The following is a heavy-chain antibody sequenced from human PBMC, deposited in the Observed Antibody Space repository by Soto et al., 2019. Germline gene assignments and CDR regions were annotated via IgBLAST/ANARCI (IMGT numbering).Heavy chain of an antibody. Sequence: PGGSLRLSCAASGFTFSSYAMSWVRQAPGKGLEWVSAISGSGGSTYYADSVKGRFTISRDNSKNTLYLQMNSLRAEDTAVYYCAKDGRYYDVLTGLDYWGQGTLVTVSS. D-gene: IGHD3-9*01. CDR3: AKDGRYYDVLTGLDY. CDR1: GFTFSSYA. V-gene: IGHV3-23*01. J-gene: IGHJ4*02. CDR2: ISGSGGST.